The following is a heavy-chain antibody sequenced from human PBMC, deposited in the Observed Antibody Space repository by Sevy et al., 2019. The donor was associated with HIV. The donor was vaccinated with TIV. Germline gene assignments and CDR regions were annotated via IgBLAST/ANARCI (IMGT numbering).Heavy chain of an antibody. V-gene: IGHV3-30*02. J-gene: IGHJ3*02. CDR1: GFTFSSSG. D-gene: IGHD4-17*01. CDR3: AKLGSTTLTTSDAFDI. CDR2: IRYDGTTK. Sequence: GGSLRLSCAASGFTFSSSGMHWVRQAPGKGLEWVIFIRYDGTTKYYADSVKGRFTISRDNSKSTLYLQMNSLRDEDTGVYFCAKLGSTTLTTSDAFDIWGQGTLVTVSS.